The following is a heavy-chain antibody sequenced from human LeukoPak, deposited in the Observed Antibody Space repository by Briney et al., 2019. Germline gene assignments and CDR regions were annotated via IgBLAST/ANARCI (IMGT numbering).Heavy chain of an antibody. Sequence: ASVKVSCKASGYTFTGYYMHWVRQAPGQGLEWMGWINPNSGGTNYAQKFQGRVTMTRDTSISTAYMELSSLRSDDTAVYYCARGNVVVPAAISADRFYYYYMDVWGKGTTVTVSS. J-gene: IGHJ6*03. CDR3: ARGNVVVPAAISADRFYYYYMDV. CDR1: GYTFTGYY. CDR2: INPNSGGT. D-gene: IGHD2-2*02. V-gene: IGHV1-2*02.